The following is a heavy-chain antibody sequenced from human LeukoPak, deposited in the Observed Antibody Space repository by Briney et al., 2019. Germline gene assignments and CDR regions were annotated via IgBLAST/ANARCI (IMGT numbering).Heavy chain of an antibody. CDR3: ARDQYCSSTSCYLEFWFDP. Sequence: SVKVSCKASGGTFSSYAICWVRQAPGQGLEWMGRIIPIFGTANYAQKFQGRVTITTDESTSTAYMELSSLRSEDTAVYYCARDQYCSSTSCYLEFWFDPWGQGTLVTVSS. CDR2: IIPIFGTA. CDR1: GGTFSSYA. V-gene: IGHV1-69*05. J-gene: IGHJ5*02. D-gene: IGHD2-2*01.